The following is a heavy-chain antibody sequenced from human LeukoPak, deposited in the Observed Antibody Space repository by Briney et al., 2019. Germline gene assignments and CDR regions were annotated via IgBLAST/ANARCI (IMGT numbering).Heavy chain of an antibody. V-gene: IGHV3-64D*09. CDR1: GFTFSTYA. CDR2: ISRNGDGT. D-gene: IGHD3-10*01. CDR3: TTDGFESLWFGELHDAFDI. Sequence: GGSLRLSCSASGFTFSTYAMHWVRQAPGKGLEYVSTISRNGDGTYYADSVKGRFTISRDNSKNTLFLQMSSLRAEDTAVYYCTTDGFESLWFGELHDAFDIWGQGTMVTVSS. J-gene: IGHJ3*02.